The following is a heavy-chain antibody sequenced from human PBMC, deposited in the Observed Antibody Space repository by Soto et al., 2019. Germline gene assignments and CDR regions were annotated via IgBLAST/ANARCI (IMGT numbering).Heavy chain of an antibody. D-gene: IGHD2-2*01. V-gene: IGHV3-21*06. CDR1: GFTFSDEN. Sequence: PGGSLRLSCSASGFTFSDENMSWVRQVPGKGLEWVSGISGGGSYIFYADSVQGRFSISRDNPKNSLFLEMNGLRVEDTAVYYCARDSDCHSTSCFFPPHVWGQGTTVTVSS. J-gene: IGHJ6*02. CDR3: ARDSDCHSTSCFFPPHV. CDR2: ISGGGSYI.